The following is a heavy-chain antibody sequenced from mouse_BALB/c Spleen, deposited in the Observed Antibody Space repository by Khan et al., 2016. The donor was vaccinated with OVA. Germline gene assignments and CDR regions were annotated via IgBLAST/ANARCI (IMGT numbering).Heavy chain of an antibody. V-gene: IGHV5-12*02. CDR3: ARQGDYYGTRFAY. J-gene: IGHJ3*01. Sequence: EVELVEPGGGLVQLGGSLILSCATSGFTFSDYYMFWVRQTPVKRLEWVAYISNGGGTTYYPDTVKGRFTISRDNAKNTLHLQMSRLKSEDTAMYYCARQGDYYGTRFAYWGQGTLVPVSA. D-gene: IGHD1-1*01. CDR2: ISNGGGTT. CDR1: GFTFSDYY.